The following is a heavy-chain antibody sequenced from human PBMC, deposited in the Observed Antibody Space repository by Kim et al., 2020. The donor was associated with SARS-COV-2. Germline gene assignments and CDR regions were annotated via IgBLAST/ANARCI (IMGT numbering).Heavy chain of an antibody. CDR3: AKDSVIGWFGEGYGMDV. D-gene: IGHD3-10*01. J-gene: IGHJ6*02. Sequence: GGSLRLSCAASGFTFSSYGMHWVRQAPGKGLEWVAVISYDGSNKYYADSVKGRFTISRDNSKNTLYLQMNSLRAEDTAVYYCAKDSVIGWFGEGYGMDVWGQGNTVTASS. CDR2: ISYDGSNK. CDR1: GFTFSSYG. V-gene: IGHV3-30*18.